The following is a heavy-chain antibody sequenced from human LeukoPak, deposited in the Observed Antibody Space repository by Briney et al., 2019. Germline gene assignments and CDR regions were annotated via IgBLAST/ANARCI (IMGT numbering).Heavy chain of an antibody. CDR1: GESLSSNSAT. CDR2: TYYRSKWDT. J-gene: IGHJ4*02. D-gene: IGHD2-15*01. Sequence: SQTLSLTCAVSGESLSSNSATWDWIRQSPSRGLEWLGRTYYRSKWDTDYPISVEGRISITADTPTNQVSLHLRSVTPEDTAVYYCARAREGPKRYWSGGSCYYFDYWGQGTLVTVSS. V-gene: IGHV6-1*01. CDR3: ARAREGPKRYWSGGSCYYFDY.